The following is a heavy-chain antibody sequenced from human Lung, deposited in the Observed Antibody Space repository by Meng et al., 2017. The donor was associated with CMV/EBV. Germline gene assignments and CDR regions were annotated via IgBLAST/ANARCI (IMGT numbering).Heavy chain of an antibody. D-gene: IGHD6-19*01. CDR2: IYPGDSDT. V-gene: IGHV5-51*01. Sequence: GESXKFSXKVSGYSFTRYWLGWVRQMPGKGLEWMGIIYPGDSDTGYSPSFQGQVTMSADKSTTTAYLQWSSLEASDTAIYYCARQAVAGTGGFDYWGQGTLVTVSS. J-gene: IGHJ4*02. CDR1: GYSFTRYW. CDR3: ARQAVAGTGGFDY.